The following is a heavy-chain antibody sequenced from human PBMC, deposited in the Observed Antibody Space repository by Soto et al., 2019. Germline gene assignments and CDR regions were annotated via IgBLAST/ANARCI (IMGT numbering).Heavy chain of an antibody. V-gene: IGHV3-33*01. Sequence: QPGGSLRLSCAASGFTFSSYGMHWVRQAPGKGLEWVAVIWYDGSNKYYADSVKGRFTISRDNSKNTLYLQMNSLRAEDTAVYYCARDKGRLQLYDYWGQGTLVTVSS. CDR2: IWYDGSNK. CDR1: GFTFSSYG. J-gene: IGHJ4*02. CDR3: ARDKGRLQLYDY. D-gene: IGHD5-18*01.